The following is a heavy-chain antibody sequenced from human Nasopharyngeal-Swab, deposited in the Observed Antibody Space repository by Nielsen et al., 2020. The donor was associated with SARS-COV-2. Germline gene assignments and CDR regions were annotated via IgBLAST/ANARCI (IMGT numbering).Heavy chain of an antibody. J-gene: IGHJ4*02. CDR3: ARHQGSSGWFLFDF. CDR1: GFTFSSYA. CDR2: ISTGAVST. D-gene: IGHD6-19*01. Sequence: GESLKISCAASGFTFSSYAMSWVRQAPAKGLEWVSAISTGAVSTFYAASVKGRFTISRDDSRTTLYLQMNSLRAEDTAVYYCARHQGSSGWFLFDFWGQGTLVTVSS. V-gene: IGHV3-23*01.